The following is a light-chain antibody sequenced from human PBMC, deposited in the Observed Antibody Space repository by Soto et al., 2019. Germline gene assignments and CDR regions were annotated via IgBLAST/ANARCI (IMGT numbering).Light chain of an antibody. V-gene: IGKV1D-13*01. CDR1: QGISSA. CDR3: QQFNNYIT. J-gene: IGKJ5*01. Sequence: IQLTQSPSSLSASVGDRFTITCRASQGISSALSWYQQKPVKAPKLLIYDASSLESGVPSRFSGSGSGTDFTLTISSLQPEDFATYYCQQFNNYITFGQGTRLEIK. CDR2: DAS.